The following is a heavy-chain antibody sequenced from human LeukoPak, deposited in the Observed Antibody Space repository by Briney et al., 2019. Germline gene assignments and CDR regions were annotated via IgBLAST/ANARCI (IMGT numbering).Heavy chain of an antibody. CDR1: GFTFSSYA. Sequence: GGSLRLSCAASGFTFSSYAMSWVRQAPGKGLEWVSAISASGGSTYYADSVKGRFTISRDNAKNSLYLQMNSLRAEDTAVYYCARDTPHDYTSPMDVWGKGTTVTVSS. CDR3: ARDTPHDYTSPMDV. V-gene: IGHV3-23*01. J-gene: IGHJ6*03. D-gene: IGHD4-11*01. CDR2: ISASGGST.